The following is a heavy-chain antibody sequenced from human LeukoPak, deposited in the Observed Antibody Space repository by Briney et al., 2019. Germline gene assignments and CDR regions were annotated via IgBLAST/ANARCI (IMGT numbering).Heavy chain of an antibody. CDR3: ARKPTGDPIDY. CDR2: IYYSGST. V-gene: IGHV4-59*01. CDR1: GGSISSYY. D-gene: IGHD7-27*01. Sequence: SKTLSLTCTVSGGSISSYYWSWIRQPPGKGLEWIGYIYYSGSTNYNPSLKSRVTISVDTSKNQFSLKLSSVTAADTAVYYCARKPTGDPIDYWGQGTLVTVSS. J-gene: IGHJ4*02.